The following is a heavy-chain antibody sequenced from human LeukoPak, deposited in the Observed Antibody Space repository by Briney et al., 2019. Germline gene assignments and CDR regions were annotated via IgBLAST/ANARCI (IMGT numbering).Heavy chain of an antibody. CDR2: ISASGGST. CDR1: GFTFSSYA. Sequence: GGSLRLSCAASGFTFSSYAMSWVRQAPGKGLEWVSGISASGGSTNYADSVKGRFTISRDNSKNTLYLQMNSLRVEDTAVYYCAKDRKHFPGYFDYWGQGTQVTVSS. D-gene: IGHD3-3*02. J-gene: IGHJ4*02. CDR3: AKDRKHFPGYFDY. V-gene: IGHV3-23*01.